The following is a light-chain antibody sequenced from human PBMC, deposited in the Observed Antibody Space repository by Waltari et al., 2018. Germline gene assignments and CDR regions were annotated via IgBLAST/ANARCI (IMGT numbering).Light chain of an antibody. J-gene: IGLJ2*01. Sequence: QSVLTQPPSASETPGPRVTMSCSGSNSNVGSNNVNWYRQVPGTAPKLVIYNNEQRPSGVPDRFSGSKAAASASLAIIGLQAEDEGDYYCQSYDTTLSVVFGGGTKLTVL. V-gene: IGLV1-44*01. CDR3: QSYDTTLSVV. CDR1: NSNVGSNN. CDR2: NNE.